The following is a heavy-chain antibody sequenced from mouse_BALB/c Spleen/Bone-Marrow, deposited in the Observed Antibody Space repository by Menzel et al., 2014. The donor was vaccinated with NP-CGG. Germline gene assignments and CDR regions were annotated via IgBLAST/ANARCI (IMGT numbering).Heavy chain of an antibody. Sequence: EVQLQQSGAELVKPGASVKLSCTASGFNIKDTYMHWVKQRPEQGLEWIGRIDPANGNTKYDPKFQGKATITADTLSNTAYLQLSSLTSEDTAVYYGSSYAMDYWGQGTSVTVSS. CDR3: SSYAMDY. V-gene: IGHV14-3*02. J-gene: IGHJ4*01. CDR1: GFNIKDTY. CDR2: IDPANGNT.